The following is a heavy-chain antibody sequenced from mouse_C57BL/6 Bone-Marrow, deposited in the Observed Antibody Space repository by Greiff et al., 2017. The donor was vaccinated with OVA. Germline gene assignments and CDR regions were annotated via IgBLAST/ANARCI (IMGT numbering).Heavy chain of an antibody. Sequence: VQLQQPGAELVKPGASVKLSCKASGYTFTSYWMHWVKQRPGRGLEWIGRIDPNSGGTKYNEKFKSKATLTVDQPSSTAYMQLRSLTSEDSAVYYCAREGFRRERILNYYAMDYWGQGTSVTVSA. CDR1: GYTFTSYW. V-gene: IGHV1-72*01. CDR3: AREGFRRERILNYYAMDY. CDR2: IDPNSGGT. J-gene: IGHJ4*01.